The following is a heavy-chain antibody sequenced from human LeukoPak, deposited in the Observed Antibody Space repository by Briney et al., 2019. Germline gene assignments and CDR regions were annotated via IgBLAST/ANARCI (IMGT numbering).Heavy chain of an antibody. CDR3: ARDNGSGSYYKGGYYYMDV. J-gene: IGHJ6*03. CDR2: IYYSGST. V-gene: IGHV4-59*01. D-gene: IGHD3-10*01. Sequence: PSETLSLTCTVSGGSISSYYWSWIRQPPGKGLEWIGYIYYSGSTNYNPSLKSRVTISVDTSKNQFSLKLSSVTAADTAVYYCARDNGSGSYYKGGYYYMDVWGKGTTVTVSS. CDR1: GGSISSYY.